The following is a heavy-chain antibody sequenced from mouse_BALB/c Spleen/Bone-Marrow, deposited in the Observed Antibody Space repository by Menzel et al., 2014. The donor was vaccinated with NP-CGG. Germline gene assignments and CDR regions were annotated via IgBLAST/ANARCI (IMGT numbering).Heavy chain of an antibody. Sequence: DVMLVESGGDLVKPGGSLKLSCAAFGFTFSSYGMSWVRQTPDKRLEWVATISSGGSYTYYPDSVKGRFTISRDNAKNTLYLQMSSLKSEDTAMYYCARDGLDYWGQGTTLTVSS. CDR2: ISSGGSYT. J-gene: IGHJ2*01. CDR3: ARDGLDY. V-gene: IGHV5-6*02. D-gene: IGHD3-1*01. CDR1: GFTFSSYG.